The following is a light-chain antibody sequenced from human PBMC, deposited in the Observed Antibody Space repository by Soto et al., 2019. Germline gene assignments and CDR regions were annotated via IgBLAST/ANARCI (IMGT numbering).Light chain of an antibody. CDR2: DAS. J-gene: IGKJ4*01. CDR1: QSVGSY. Sequence: EIVVTQSPATLSLSPGERATLSCRTSQSVGSYLAWYQKKPGKAPSLLIYDASNRATGIPARFSGSGSGRDFTLTISSLEPEDFAVYSCQQRSTWPPLSFGGGTQVEIK. CDR3: QQRSTWPPLS. V-gene: IGKV3-11*02.